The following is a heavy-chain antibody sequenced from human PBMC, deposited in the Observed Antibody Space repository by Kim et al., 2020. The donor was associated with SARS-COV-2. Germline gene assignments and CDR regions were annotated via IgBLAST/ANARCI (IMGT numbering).Heavy chain of an antibody. Sequence: AQKFQGRVTITADESTSTAYMELSSLRSEDTAVYYCARDPGSSSENWFDPWGQGTLVTVSS. D-gene: IGHD6-13*01. J-gene: IGHJ5*02. V-gene: IGHV1-69*01. CDR3: ARDPGSSSENWFDP.